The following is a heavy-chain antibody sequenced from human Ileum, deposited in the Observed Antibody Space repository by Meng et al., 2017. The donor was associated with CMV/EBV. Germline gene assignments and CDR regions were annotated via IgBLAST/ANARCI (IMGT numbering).Heavy chain of an antibody. CDR2: ITSQTAGGKT. D-gene: IGHD2-2*01. Sequence: FNTAWMNWVRQDPGKGLEWVGRITSQTAGGKTDYAAPVKGRFTVSRDDSRNTLFLQMNNLKSEDTAMYYCTTFTPAADCSSTSCLFDNWGQGTLVTVSS. J-gene: IGHJ4*02. CDR1: FNTAW. V-gene: IGHV3-15*01. CDR3: TTFTPAADCSSTSCLFDN.